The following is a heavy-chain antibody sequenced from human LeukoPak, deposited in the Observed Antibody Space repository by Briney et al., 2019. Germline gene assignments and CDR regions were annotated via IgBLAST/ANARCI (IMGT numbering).Heavy chain of an antibody. CDR1: GFTFDDYA. V-gene: IGHV3-9*01. CDR3: AKDKRRSTGFGGVGDAFDI. Sequence: PGGSLRLSCAASGFTFDDYAMHWVRQAPGKGLEWLAGISGISGSIGYADSVQGRFTISRDNAKNSLYLQMNSLRPEDTALYYCAKDKRRSTGFGGVGDAFDIWGQGTTVTVSS. J-gene: IGHJ3*02. CDR2: ISGISGSI. D-gene: IGHD3-16*01.